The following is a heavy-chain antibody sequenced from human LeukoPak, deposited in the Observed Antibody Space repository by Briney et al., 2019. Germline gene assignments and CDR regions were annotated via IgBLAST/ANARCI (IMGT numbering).Heavy chain of an antibody. V-gene: IGHV1-8*01. CDR1: GYTFTSYD. D-gene: IGHD5-18*01. CDR3: ARSDTAMVYFDY. Sequence: AASVKVSCKASGYTFTSYDINWVRQATAQGVAWMGWMNANSGNTGYAQKFQGRVTMTRNTSISTAYIELSSLRSEDTAVYYCARSDTAMVYFDYWGQGTLVTVSS. CDR2: MNANSGNT. J-gene: IGHJ4*02.